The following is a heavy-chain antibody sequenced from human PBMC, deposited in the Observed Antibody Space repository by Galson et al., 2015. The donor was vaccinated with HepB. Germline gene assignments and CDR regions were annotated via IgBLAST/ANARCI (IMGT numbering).Heavy chain of an antibody. V-gene: IGHV3-23*01. D-gene: IGHD3-22*01. CDR1: GFTFSSYA. CDR3: AKGRSYDTNGYLVDC. Sequence: SLRLSCAASGFTFSSYAMTWVRQAPGKGLEWVSAISGSGGDTYYADSVKGRFTISRDNSKNTLYLQMNSLRAEDTAVYYCAKGRSYDTNGYLVDCWGQGTLVTVSS. CDR2: ISGSGGDT. J-gene: IGHJ4*02.